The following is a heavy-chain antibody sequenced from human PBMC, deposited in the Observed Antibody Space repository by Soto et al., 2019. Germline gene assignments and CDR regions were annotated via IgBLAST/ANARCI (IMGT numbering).Heavy chain of an antibody. Sequence: GGSLRLSCAASGFTFSSYGMHWVRQAPGKGLEWVAVISYEGSNKYYADSVKGRITISRDNSKNTLYLQMNSLRAEDTAVYYCSKDGRHESIAVAADYYYGMDVWGQGTTVTVSS. V-gene: IGHV3-30*18. CDR3: SKDGRHESIAVAADYYYGMDV. D-gene: IGHD6-19*01. J-gene: IGHJ6*02. CDR1: GFTFSSYG. CDR2: ISYEGSNK.